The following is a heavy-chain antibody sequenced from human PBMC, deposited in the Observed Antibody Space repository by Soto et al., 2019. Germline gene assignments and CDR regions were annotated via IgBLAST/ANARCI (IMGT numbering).Heavy chain of an antibody. CDR2: IKQDGSEK. Sequence: PGGSLRLSCAASGFTFSSYWMSWVRQAPGKGLEWVANIKQDGSEKYYVDSVKGRFTISRDNAKNSLYLQMNSLRAEDTAVYYCARGSGWYYYYYGMDVWGQGTTVTVSS. D-gene: IGHD6-19*01. CDR3: ARGSGWYYYYYGMDV. V-gene: IGHV3-7*03. J-gene: IGHJ6*02. CDR1: GFTFSSYW.